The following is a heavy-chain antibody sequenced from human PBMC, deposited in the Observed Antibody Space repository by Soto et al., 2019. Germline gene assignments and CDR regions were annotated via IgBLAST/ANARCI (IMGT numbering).Heavy chain of an antibody. J-gene: IGHJ4*02. CDR3: ANDPMPIIGY. V-gene: IGHV3-23*01. D-gene: IGHD3-10*01. Sequence: PGGSLRLSCVASVFTFTNVAMTWVRQAPGKGLEWVSSITDGGGSTDYADSVKGRFTISRDNSKSTLYLQMNNLRADDTAVYYCANDPMPIIGYWGQGTLVTVSS. CDR2: ITDGGGST. CDR1: VFTFTNVA.